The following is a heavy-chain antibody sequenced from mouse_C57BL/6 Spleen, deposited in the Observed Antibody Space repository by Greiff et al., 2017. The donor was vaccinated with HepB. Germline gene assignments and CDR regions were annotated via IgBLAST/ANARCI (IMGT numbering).Heavy chain of an antibody. D-gene: IGHD1-1*01. CDR2: IHPYSGST. CDR1: GYTFTSYW. J-gene: IGHJ1*03. Sequence: QVQLQQPGAELVKPGASVKLSCKASGYTFTSYWMHWVKQRPGQGLEWIGMIHPYSGSTNYNEKFKSKATLTVDKSSSTAYMQLSSLTSEDSAVYCCARSVYYCEDFDVWGTGTTVTVSS. CDR3: ARSVYYCEDFDV. V-gene: IGHV1-64*01.